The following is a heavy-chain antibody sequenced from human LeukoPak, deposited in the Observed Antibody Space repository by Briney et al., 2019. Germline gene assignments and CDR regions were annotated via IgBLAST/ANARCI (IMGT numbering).Heavy chain of an antibody. CDR1: GYTFTSYG. Sequence: ASVKVSCKASGYTFTSYGISWVRQAPGQGLEWMGWISAYNGNTNYAQKFQGRVTMTRDTSISTAYMELSRLRSDDTAVYYCARDSGSPWGQGTMVTVSS. V-gene: IGHV1-18*01. CDR3: ARDSGSP. D-gene: IGHD3-10*01. CDR2: ISAYNGNT. J-gene: IGHJ3*01.